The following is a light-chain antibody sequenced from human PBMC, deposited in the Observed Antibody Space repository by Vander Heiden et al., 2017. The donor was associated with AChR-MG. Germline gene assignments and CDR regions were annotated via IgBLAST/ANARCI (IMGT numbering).Light chain of an antibody. CDR1: RSDVGSDNV. CDR3: CSDEGSSNHVV. CDR2: EVS. J-gene: IGLJ2*01. Sequence: SALTQPASVSGSPRQSITISCTGTRSDVGSDNVVSWYQQHPGKAPKLMIYEVSKRPAGVSNRFSGSKSGNTAALTISGVQAEEEAEYYCCSDEGSSNHVVFGGGTKLSVL. V-gene: IGLV2-23*02.